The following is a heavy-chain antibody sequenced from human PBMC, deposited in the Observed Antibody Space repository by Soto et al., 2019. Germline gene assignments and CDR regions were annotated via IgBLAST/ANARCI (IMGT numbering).Heavy chain of an antibody. CDR3: AKADADLQYFQH. Sequence: PGGSLRLSCAASGFTFSSNAMAWVRQSPGKGLEWVSAISAGGGRTYSSDSVKGRFTISRDNSRTTVYLQMNSLRAEDTAVYFYAKADADLQYFQHWGQGTLVTVSS. J-gene: IGHJ1*01. CDR1: GFTFSSNA. V-gene: IGHV3-23*01. CDR2: ISAGGGRT. D-gene: IGHD4-17*01.